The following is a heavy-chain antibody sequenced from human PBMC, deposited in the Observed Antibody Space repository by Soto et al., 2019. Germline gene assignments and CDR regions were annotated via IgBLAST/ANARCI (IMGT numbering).Heavy chain of an antibody. V-gene: IGHV1-46*01. Sequence: ASVKVSCKASGYLFSAYSLHWVRLAPGQGLEWMGVVNPSGGSTKYAQNFQGRVTMTRDTSTTTIYMELSSLRSDDTAIYYCAREENCSGGTCYSEYFHRWGQGTLVTVSS. D-gene: IGHD2-15*01. CDR1: GYLFSAYS. CDR3: AREENCSGGTCYSEYFHR. J-gene: IGHJ1*01. CDR2: VNPSGGST.